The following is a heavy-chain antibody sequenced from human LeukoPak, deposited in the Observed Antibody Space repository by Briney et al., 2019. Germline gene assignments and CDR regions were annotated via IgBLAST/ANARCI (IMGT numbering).Heavy chain of an antibody. CDR1: GYTFTGYY. D-gene: IGHD6-19*01. J-gene: IGHJ4*02. V-gene: IGHV1-2*02. CDR2: INPNSGGT. Sequence: ASVKVSCKASGYTFTGYYMHWVRQAPGQGLEWMGWINPNSGGTNYAQKFQGRVTMTTDTSTSTAYMELRSLRSDDTAVYYCARERSSGWYRDYWGQGTLVTVSS. CDR3: ARERSSGWYRDY.